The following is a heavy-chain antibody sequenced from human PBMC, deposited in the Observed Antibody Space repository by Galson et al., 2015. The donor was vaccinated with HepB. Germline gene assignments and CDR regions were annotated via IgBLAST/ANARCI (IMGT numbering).Heavy chain of an antibody. V-gene: IGHV5-10-1*01. J-gene: IGHJ6*02. CDR3: ARLMIVPEGVIDYYGMDV. CDR1: GYSFTSYW. D-gene: IGHD3-10*01. Sequence: QSGAEVKKPGESLRISCKGSGYSFTSYWISWVRQMPGKGLEWMGRIDPSDSYTNYSPSFQGHVTISADKSISTAYLQWSSLKASDTAMYYCARLMIVPEGVIDYYGMDVWGQGTTVTVSS. CDR2: IDPSDSYT.